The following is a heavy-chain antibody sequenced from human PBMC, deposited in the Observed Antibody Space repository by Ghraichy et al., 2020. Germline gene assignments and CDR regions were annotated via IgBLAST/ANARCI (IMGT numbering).Heavy chain of an antibody. Sequence: GGSLRLSCTTSGFTFSKAALNWVRQAPGKGLEWVAGISGSGDNIIYAESVRGRFTISRDISRNIVFLQMNSVRPDDTAVYYCAKTTAGAYDEFDFWGQGTLVTVS. D-gene: IGHD5-12*01. CDR1: GFTFSKAA. CDR2: ISGSGDNI. J-gene: IGHJ4*02. V-gene: IGHV3-23*01. CDR3: AKTTAGAYDEFDF.